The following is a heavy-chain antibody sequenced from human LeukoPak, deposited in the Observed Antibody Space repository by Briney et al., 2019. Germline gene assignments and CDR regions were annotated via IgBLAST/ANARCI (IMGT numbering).Heavy chain of an antibody. CDR2: IYPGDSDT. CDR1: GYSFTSYW. V-gene: IGHV5-51*01. Sequence: GESLKISCKGSGYSFTSYWIGWVRQMPGKGLERMGIIYPGDSDTRYSPSFQGQVTISADKSISTAYLQWSSLKASDTAMYYCARMLLGGGNPTTLNWFDPWGQGTLVTVSS. D-gene: IGHD4-23*01. J-gene: IGHJ5*02. CDR3: ARMLLGGGNPTTLNWFDP.